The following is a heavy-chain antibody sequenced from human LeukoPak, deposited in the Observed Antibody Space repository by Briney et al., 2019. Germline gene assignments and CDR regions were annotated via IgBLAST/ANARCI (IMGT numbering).Heavy chain of an antibody. CDR2: VSSSGSIM. J-gene: IGHJ4*02. CDR1: GFTFSSYE. D-gene: IGHD3-3*01. CDR3: VREEDFGVIVY. Sequence: GGSLRLSCAASGFTFSSYEMNWVRQAPGKGLEWVSCVSSSGSIMYYADSVKGRFTISGDNAKNSLYLQVNSLRAEDTAVYYCVREEDFGVIVYWGQGTLVTVSS. V-gene: IGHV3-48*03.